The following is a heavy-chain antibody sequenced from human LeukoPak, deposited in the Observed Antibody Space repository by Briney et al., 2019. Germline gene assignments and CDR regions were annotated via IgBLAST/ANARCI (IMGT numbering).Heavy chain of an antibody. CDR3: ARRRMVRGVIGYGMDV. V-gene: IGHV5-51*01. CDR2: IYPGDSDT. Sequence: GESLKISCKGSGYRFITYWIGWVRQMPGKGLEWMGIIYPGDSDTRYSPSFQGQVTISADKSISTAYLQWSSLKASDTAMYYCARRRMVRGVIGYGMDVWGQGTTVTVSS. D-gene: IGHD3-10*01. J-gene: IGHJ6*02. CDR1: GYRFITYW.